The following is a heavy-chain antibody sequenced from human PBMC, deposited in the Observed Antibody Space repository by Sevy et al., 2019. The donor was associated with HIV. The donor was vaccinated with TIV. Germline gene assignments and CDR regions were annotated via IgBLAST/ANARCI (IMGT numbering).Heavy chain of an antibody. V-gene: IGHV1-69*13. CDR1: GGTFSSYA. CDR3: ARSGRAFEYYYYGMDV. D-gene: IGHD3-9*01. CDR2: IIPIFGTE. J-gene: IGHJ6*02. Sequence: ASVKVSCKASGGTFSSYAISWVRQAPGQGLEWMGGIIPIFGTENYAQKFQGRVTITADESTSTAYMELSSLRSEDTAVYYCARSGRAFEYYYYGMDVWGQGTTVTVSS.